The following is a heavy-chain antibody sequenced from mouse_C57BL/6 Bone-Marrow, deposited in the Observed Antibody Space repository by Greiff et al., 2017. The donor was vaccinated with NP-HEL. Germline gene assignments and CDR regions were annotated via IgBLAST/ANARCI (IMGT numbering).Heavy chain of an antibody. CDR2: IYPGDGDT. V-gene: IGHV1-82*01. J-gene: IGHJ3*01. CDR1: GYAFSSSW. D-gene: IGHD1-1*01. Sequence: QVQLQQSGPELVKPGASVKISCKASGYAFSSSWMNWVKQRPGKGLEWIGRIYPGDGDTNYNGKFKGKATLTADKSSSPAYMQLSSLTSEDSAVYFGARSYYYGSFAYWGQGTLVTVSA. CDR3: ARSYYYGSFAY.